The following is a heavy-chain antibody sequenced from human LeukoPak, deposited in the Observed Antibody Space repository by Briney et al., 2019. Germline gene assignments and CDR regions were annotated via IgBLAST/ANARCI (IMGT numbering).Heavy chain of an antibody. CDR1: GFTFSSYE. Sequence: GGSLRLSCAASGFTFSSYEMNWVRQAPGKGLEWVSYISSSGSTIYYADSVKGRFTISRDNAKNSVYLQMNSLRAEDTAVYFCARDRNTDFWSGYYTNYFDDWGQGILVTVSS. D-gene: IGHD3-3*01. J-gene: IGHJ4*02. CDR2: ISSSGSTI. V-gene: IGHV3-48*03. CDR3: ARDRNTDFWSGYYTNYFDD.